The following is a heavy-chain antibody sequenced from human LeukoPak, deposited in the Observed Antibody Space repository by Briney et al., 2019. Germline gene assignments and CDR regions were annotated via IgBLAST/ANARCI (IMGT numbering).Heavy chain of an antibody. CDR3: AKEPRYSVFVI. D-gene: IGHD1-26*01. CDR1: GFTLTCYW. CDR2: IKSDGSST. V-gene: IGHV3-74*01. Sequence: GGSLRLSYAASGFTLTCYWMQWVRQAPGKGQVWVSRIKSDGSSTSYADSVKGRFTISRDNAKNMLSLQMNSLRAEDTAVYYRAKEPRYSVFVIWGERTMVTVSS. J-gene: IGHJ3*02.